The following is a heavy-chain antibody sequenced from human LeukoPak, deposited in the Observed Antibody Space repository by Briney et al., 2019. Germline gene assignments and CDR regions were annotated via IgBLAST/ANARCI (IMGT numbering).Heavy chain of an antibody. CDR3: ARESILEYGDAIDY. CDR2: INPNSGGT. V-gene: IGHV1-2*02. CDR1: GYTFTDYY. Sequence: ASVTVSCKASGYTFTDYYMHWVRQAPGQGLEWMGWINPNSGGTNYAQKFQGRVTMTRDTSISTAYMELSRLTSDDTAVYYCARESILEYGDAIDYWGQGTLVTVSS. J-gene: IGHJ4*02. D-gene: IGHD4-17*01.